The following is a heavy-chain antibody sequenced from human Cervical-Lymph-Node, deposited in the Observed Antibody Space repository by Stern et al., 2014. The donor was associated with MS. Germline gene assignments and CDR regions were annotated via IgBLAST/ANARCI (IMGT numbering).Heavy chain of an antibody. CDR1: GGSISSGSHY. Sequence: VQLVESGPGLVRPSQTLSLTCTVSGGSISSGSHYWSWIRQPAGKGLEWIGRIYTSGITNYNPSLKSRVTISIDTSKNQFSLRLSSVSAADTAMYYCARPRVVISALVIENGMDVWGQGTAVTVSS. CDR3: ARPRVVISALVIENGMDV. D-gene: IGHD3/OR15-3a*01. J-gene: IGHJ6*02. CDR2: IYTSGIT. V-gene: IGHV4-61*02.